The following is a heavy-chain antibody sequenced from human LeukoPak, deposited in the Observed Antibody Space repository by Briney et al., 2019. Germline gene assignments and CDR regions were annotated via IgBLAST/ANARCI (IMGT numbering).Heavy chain of an antibody. Sequence: PGGSLRLSCAASDFTFSSYAMSWVRQAPGKGLEWVSAISGSGDNTYYADSVKGRFTISRDNSKNTLYLQMNSERAEDTAVYYCARDRHGFFDYWGQGTPVTVSS. CDR3: ARDRHGFFDY. CDR1: DFTFSSYA. CDR2: ISGSGDNT. V-gene: IGHV3-23*01. J-gene: IGHJ4*03.